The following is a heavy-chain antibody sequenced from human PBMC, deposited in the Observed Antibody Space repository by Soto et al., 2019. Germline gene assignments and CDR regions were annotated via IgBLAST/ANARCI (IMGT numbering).Heavy chain of an antibody. V-gene: IGHV3-30-3*01. CDR2: ISYDGSNK. D-gene: IGHD5-18*01. Sequence: GGSLRLSCAASGFTFSSYAMHWVRQAPGKGLEWVAVISYDGSNKYYADSVKGRFTISRDNSKNTLYLQMNSLRAEDTAVYYCARETLYGYSYGHGFDYWGQGTLVTVSS. CDR3: ARETLYGYSYGHGFDY. J-gene: IGHJ4*02. CDR1: GFTFSSYA.